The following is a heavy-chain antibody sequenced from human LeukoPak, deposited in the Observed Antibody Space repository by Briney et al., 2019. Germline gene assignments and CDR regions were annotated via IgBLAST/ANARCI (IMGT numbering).Heavy chain of an antibody. J-gene: IGHJ3*02. CDR2: ISSSAMYI. Sequence: GGSLRLSCAASGFTFSTYNMNWVRQAPGKGLEWVSSISSSAMYIYYADSVKGRFTISRDDSKNTLFLQMKSMRDEATAVYYCAKDVGSTIDTSGYYYRNRKGAIDMWGQGTRVTVSS. CDR1: GFTFSTYN. D-gene: IGHD3-22*01. V-gene: IGHV3-21*01. CDR3: AKDVGSTIDTSGYYYRNRKGAIDM.